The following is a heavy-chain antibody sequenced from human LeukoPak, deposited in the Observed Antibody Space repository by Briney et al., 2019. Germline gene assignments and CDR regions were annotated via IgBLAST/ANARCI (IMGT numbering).Heavy chain of an antibody. J-gene: IGHJ4*02. Sequence: GRSLRLSCAASGFTFSSYAMHWVRQAPGKGLEWVAVISYDGSNKYYADSVKGRFTISRDNSKNTLYLQMNSLRAEDTAVYYCAREPYSYYYDSSGHFDYWGQGTLVTVSS. CDR1: GFTFSSYA. V-gene: IGHV3-30-3*01. CDR2: ISYDGSNK. D-gene: IGHD3-22*01. CDR3: AREPYSYYYDSSGHFDY.